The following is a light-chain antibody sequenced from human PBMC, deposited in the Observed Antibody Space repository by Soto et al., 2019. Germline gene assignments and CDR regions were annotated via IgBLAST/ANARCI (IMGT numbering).Light chain of an antibody. CDR2: GNS. Sequence: QSVLTQPPSVSGAPGQRVTISCTGSSSNIGAGYHVHWYQQLPGTAPKLLIYGNSNRPSGVPDRFSGSKSGTSASLAITGLQAEDESDYYCQSYDISLSGVVFGGGTKVTVL. CDR3: QSYDISLSGVV. CDR1: SSNIGAGYH. V-gene: IGLV1-40*01. J-gene: IGLJ2*01.